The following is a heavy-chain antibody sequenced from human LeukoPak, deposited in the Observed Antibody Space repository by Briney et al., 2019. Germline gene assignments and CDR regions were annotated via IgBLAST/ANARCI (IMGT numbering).Heavy chain of an antibody. Sequence: GESLKISCKGSGYSFTGYWIGWVRQLPGKGLEWMGIIYPGDSDTRYSPSFQGQVTISADKSISTAYLQWSSLKASDTAMYYCARQKHIVVVTATSYWYFDLWGRGTLVTVSS. CDR1: GYSFTGYW. CDR3: ARQKHIVVVTATSYWYFDL. J-gene: IGHJ2*01. V-gene: IGHV5-51*01. D-gene: IGHD2-21*02. CDR2: IYPGDSDT.